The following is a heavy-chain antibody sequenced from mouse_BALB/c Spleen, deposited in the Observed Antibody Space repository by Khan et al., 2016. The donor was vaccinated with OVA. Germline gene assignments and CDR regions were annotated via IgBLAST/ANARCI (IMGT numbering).Heavy chain of an antibody. Sequence: EVELVESGGGLVQPGGSLKLSCAASGFTFSSYGMSWVRQTPDKRLELVATINSNGGSTYYPDSVKGRFTISRDNAKNTLYLQMSSLKSEDTAMXYCAKMARTIYWGQGTTLTVSS. J-gene: IGHJ2*01. CDR3: AKMARTIY. CDR2: INSNGGST. CDR1: GFTFSSYG. V-gene: IGHV5-6-3*01.